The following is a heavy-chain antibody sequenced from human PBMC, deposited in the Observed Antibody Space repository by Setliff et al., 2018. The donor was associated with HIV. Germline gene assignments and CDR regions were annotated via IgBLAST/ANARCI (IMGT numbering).Heavy chain of an antibody. CDR1: GVSISSYY. V-gene: IGHV4-59*08. CDR3: VRQGPGSSPPHFGD. J-gene: IGHJ4*02. CDR2: IYYSGTT. Sequence: SETLSLTCTVSGVSISSYYWSWIRQPPGKGLEWIGYIYYSGTTNYNPSLKSRVTISVDTSKNQCSLKLSSVTAADTAVYYCVRQGPGSSPPHFGDWGEGTLVTVSS. D-gene: IGHD3-10*01.